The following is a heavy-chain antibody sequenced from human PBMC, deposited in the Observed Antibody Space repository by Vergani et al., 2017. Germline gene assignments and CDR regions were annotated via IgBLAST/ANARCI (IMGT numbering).Heavy chain of an antibody. D-gene: IGHD1-1*01. CDR1: GGSISSHY. CDR3: ARGTTGTRTFDY. V-gene: IGHV4-59*11. J-gene: IGHJ4*02. CDR2: IYYSGST. Sequence: QVQLQESGPGLVKPSETLSLTCTVSGGSISSHYWSWIRQPPGKGLEWIGYIYYSGSTNYNPFLKSRVTISVDTSKNQFSLKLSSVTAADTAVYYCARGTTGTRTFDYWGQGTLVTVSS.